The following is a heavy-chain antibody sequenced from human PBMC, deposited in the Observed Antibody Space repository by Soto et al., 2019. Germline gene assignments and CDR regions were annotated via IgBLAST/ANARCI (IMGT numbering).Heavy chain of an antibody. Sequence: GGSLRLSCAASGFTFSSYAMSWVRQAPGKGLEWVSAISGSGGSTYYADSVKGRFTISRDNSKNTLYLQMNSLRAEDTAVYYCARVPRYSFEIVQVPAVMFEDWFDPWGQGTLVTVSS. CDR1: GFTFSSYA. CDR2: ISGSGGST. J-gene: IGHJ5*02. CDR3: ARVPRYSFEIVQVPAVMFEDWFDP. V-gene: IGHV3-23*01. D-gene: IGHD2-2*01.